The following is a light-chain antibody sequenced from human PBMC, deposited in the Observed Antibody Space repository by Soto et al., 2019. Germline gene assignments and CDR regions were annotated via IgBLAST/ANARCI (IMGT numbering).Light chain of an antibody. CDR3: QQYNNWPLTT. V-gene: IGKV3-15*01. J-gene: IGKJ4*01. Sequence: IVMTQSPATLSVSPGERATLSCRASQSIDSNLAWYQQKPGQAPRLLMFRASIRATGFPARFSGSGSGTEFNVTMGSLQSEDSAIYYCQQYNNWPLTTLGGRTKVDIK. CDR2: RAS. CDR1: QSIDSN.